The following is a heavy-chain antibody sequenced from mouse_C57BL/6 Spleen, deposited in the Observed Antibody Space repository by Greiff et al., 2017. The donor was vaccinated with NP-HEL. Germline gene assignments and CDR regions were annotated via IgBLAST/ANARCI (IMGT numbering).Heavy chain of an antibody. V-gene: IGHV1-53*01. D-gene: IGHD2-3*01. CDR2: INPSNGGT. CDR3: ARRGWLLRNYFDY. J-gene: IGHJ2*01. Sequence: VQLQQPGTELVKPGASVKLSCKASGYTFTSYWMHWVKQRPGQGLEWIGNINPSNGGTNYNEKFKSKATLTVDKSSSTAYMQLSSLTSEDSAVYHCARRGWLLRNYFDYWGQGTTLTVSS. CDR1: GYTFTSYW.